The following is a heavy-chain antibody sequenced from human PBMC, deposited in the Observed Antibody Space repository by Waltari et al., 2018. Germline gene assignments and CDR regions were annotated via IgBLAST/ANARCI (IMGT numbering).Heavy chain of an antibody. CDR1: GGSISSYY. CDR2: IYYSGST. V-gene: IGHV4-59*01. Sequence: QVQLQESGPGLVKPSETLSLTCTVSGGSISSYYWSWTRQPPGKGLEWIGYIYYSGSTNYNPSLKSRVTISVDTSKNQFSLKLSSVTAADTAVYYCAREASSSSHYYYYMDVWGKGTTVTVSS. J-gene: IGHJ6*03. CDR3: AREASSSSHYYYYMDV. D-gene: IGHD6-6*01.